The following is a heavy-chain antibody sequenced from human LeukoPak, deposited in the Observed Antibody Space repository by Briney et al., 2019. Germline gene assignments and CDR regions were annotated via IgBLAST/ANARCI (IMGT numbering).Heavy chain of an antibody. Sequence: HPGGSLRLSCVASGFTFSSYSMNWVRQAPGKGLVWVSYITTSSSATYYADSVKGRFTISRDNAKNSLYLQMNSLRAEDTAVYYCARGSDYGKFDYWGQGTLVTVSS. J-gene: IGHJ4*02. D-gene: IGHD4-17*01. CDR3: ARGSDYGKFDY. CDR2: ITTSSSAT. V-gene: IGHV3-48*04. CDR1: GFTFSSYS.